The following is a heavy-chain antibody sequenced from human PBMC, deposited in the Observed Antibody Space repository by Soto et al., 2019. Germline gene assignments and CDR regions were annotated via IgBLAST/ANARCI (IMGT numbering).Heavy chain of an antibody. V-gene: IGHV2-5*02. CDR3: ARRRDGTYALDY. Sequence: QITLKESGPTLVKPTQTLTLTCTFSGFSLSTNGVGVGWIRQPPGKALEWLALIYWDGDKRYSPSLRSRLTPTKDTYNNQVVLTMTNMDTVDTATYYCARRRDGTYALDYWGQGTLVTVAS. J-gene: IGHJ4*02. D-gene: IGHD1-26*01. CDR1: GFSLSTNGVG. CDR2: IYWDGDK.